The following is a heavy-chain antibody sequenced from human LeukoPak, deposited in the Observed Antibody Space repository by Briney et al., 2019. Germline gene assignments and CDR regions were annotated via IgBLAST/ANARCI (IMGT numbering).Heavy chain of an antibody. D-gene: IGHD6-13*01. CDR3: ASSGIAGDFGY. V-gene: IGHV4-59*08. CDR2: IYYSGST. Sequence: SETLSLTCTVSGGSISSYYWSWIRQPPGKGLEWIGYIYYSGSTNYNPSLKSRVTISVDTSKNQFSLKLSSVTAADTAVYYCASSGIAGDFGYWGQGTLVTVSS. CDR1: GGSISSYY. J-gene: IGHJ4*02.